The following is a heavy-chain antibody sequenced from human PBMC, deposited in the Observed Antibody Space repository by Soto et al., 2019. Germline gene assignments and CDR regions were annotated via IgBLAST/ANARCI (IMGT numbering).Heavy chain of an antibody. J-gene: IGHJ6*02. V-gene: IGHV1-69*06. D-gene: IGHD3-16*01. CDR2: IVPRFGSP. CDR3: ARDRIQLRLGKYSFNGMDV. Sequence: QVQLVQSGAEMRKPGSSLRVSCKASGGTFSDYAFSWVRQAPGQGLEWMGWIVPRFGSPNYAQKFGGRVTITADTSSSTVSMALSSLRFDDTAVYFCARDRIQLRLGKYSFNGMDVWGQGTTIIVSS. CDR1: GGTFSDYA.